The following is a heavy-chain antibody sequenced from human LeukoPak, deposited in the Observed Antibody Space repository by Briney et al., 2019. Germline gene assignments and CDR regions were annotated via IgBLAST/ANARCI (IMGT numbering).Heavy chain of an antibody. CDR3: ARAKFGYYYDSGSYYYHYMDV. V-gene: IGHV4-61*02. Sequence: PSETLSLTCTVSGNSISSGDNYWSWIRQPAGKGLEWIGRIYTSGSTNYNPSLKSRVTISGDTSKNQFSLRLSSVTAADTAVYYCARAKFGYYYDSGSYYYHYMDVWGKGTTVTISS. J-gene: IGHJ6*03. D-gene: IGHD3-10*01. CDR1: GNSISSGDNY. CDR2: IYTSGST.